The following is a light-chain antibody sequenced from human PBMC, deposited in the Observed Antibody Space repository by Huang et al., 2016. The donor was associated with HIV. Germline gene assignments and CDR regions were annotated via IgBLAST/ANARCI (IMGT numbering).Light chain of an antibody. CDR1: QDISEY. CDR2: SSS. CDR3: QQYDNYPRT. J-gene: IGKJ2*01. V-gene: IGKV1-16*01. Sequence: DIHMTQSPSSLSAFVGDTVTITCRASQDISEYLAWFQQKPGQAPTSLIYSSSTLQPGVPSRFSGSGSGTRFTLTINSLQPEDFATYYCQQYDNYPRTFGQGTKVDIK.